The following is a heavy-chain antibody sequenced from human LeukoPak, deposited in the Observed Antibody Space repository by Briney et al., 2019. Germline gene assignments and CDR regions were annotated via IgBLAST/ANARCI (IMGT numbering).Heavy chain of an antibody. CDR1: GGTFSSYA. CDR2: IIPIFGTA. Sequence: SVKVSCKASGGTFSSYAISWVRQAPGQGLEWMGGIIPIFGTANYAQKFQGRVTITADESTSTAYMELSSLRAEDTAVYYRARTPPYYPYRWFSDYWGQGTLVTVSS. V-gene: IGHV1-69*13. J-gene: IGHJ4*02. D-gene: IGHD2-8*02. CDR3: ARTPPYYPYRWFSDY.